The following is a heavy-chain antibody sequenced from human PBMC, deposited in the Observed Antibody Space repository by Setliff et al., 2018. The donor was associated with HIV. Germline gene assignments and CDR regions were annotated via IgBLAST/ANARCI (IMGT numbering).Heavy chain of an antibody. CDR3: ARGTKLVWGRWFDP. Sequence: SETLSLTCAVYGGSFSDYHWSWIRQAPRKRLEWIGELNDSGSTTYNPSVKSRVTISVDTSKNQFSLRLSSVTAADTAVYYCARGTKLVWGRWFDPWGQGTLVTVSS. V-gene: IGHV4-34*01. CDR1: GGSFSDYH. CDR2: LNDSGST. J-gene: IGHJ5*02. D-gene: IGHD3-16*01.